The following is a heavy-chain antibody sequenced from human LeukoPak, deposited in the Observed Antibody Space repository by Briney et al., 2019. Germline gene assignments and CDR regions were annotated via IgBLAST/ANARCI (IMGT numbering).Heavy chain of an antibody. V-gene: IGHV4-59*01. CDR3: ARAGYSSSWYPDYFDY. Sequence: SETLSLTCTVSGGSISSYYWSWIRQPPGEGLEWIGYIYYSGSTNYNPSLKSRVTISVGTSKNQFSLKLSSVTAADTAVYYCARAGYSSSWYPDYFDYWGQGTLVTVSS. CDR1: GGSISSYY. CDR2: IYYSGST. J-gene: IGHJ4*02. D-gene: IGHD6-13*01.